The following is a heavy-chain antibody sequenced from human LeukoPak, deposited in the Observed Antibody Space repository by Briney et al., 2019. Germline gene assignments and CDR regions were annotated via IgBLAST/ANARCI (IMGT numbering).Heavy chain of an antibody. J-gene: IGHJ4*02. D-gene: IGHD1-1*01. Sequence: NPGGSLRLSCAVSGFTFRDAWMGWVRQAPGKGLEWVGRIKGKTDGGIAEYAAPTKGRFTISRDESKDTVYLHLTGLKIEDTGVYYCATDEGSGTTGFDFWGQGPLVTVSS. CDR3: ATDEGSGTTGFDF. V-gene: IGHV3-15*01. CDR1: GFTFRDAW. CDR2: IKGKTDGGIA.